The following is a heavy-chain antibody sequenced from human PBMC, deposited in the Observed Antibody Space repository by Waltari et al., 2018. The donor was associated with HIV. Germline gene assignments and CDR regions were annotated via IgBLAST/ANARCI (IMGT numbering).Heavy chain of an antibody. D-gene: IGHD2-2*01. V-gene: IGHV4-31*03. Sequence: QVQLQESSPGLVKPSQTLSLTCTVSGGSISSGGYYWSWIRQHPGKGLEWIGYIYYRGSTYYNPSLKSRVTISVDTSKNQFSLKLSSVTAADTAVYYCAGAVVPAAMLQAMHYGMDVWGQGTTVTVSS. J-gene: IGHJ6*02. CDR2: IYYRGST. CDR3: AGAVVPAAMLQAMHYGMDV. CDR1: GGSISSGGYY.